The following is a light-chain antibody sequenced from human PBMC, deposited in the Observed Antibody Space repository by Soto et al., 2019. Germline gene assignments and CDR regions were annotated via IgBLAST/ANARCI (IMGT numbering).Light chain of an antibody. Sequence: DIPMTQSPSTLSASVGDRVTITCRASQSINIWLAWYQQKPGRAPKLLIYKASTLESGVPLRFSGSGSGTEFTLTISSLQPDDFATYYCQQYNDYWTFGQGTKVDIK. CDR2: KAS. CDR3: QQYNDYWT. V-gene: IGKV1-5*03. J-gene: IGKJ1*01. CDR1: QSINIW.